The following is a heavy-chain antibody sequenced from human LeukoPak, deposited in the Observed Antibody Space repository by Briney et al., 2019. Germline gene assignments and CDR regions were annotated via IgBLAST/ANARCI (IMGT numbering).Heavy chain of an antibody. CDR2: IYPDDSDT. V-gene: IGHV5-51*01. CDR1: GYSFKNYW. Sequence: GESLKISCKGSGYSFKNYWIGWVRQMPGEGLEWMGIIYPDDSDTRYSPSFQGQVTVSADKSVSTAYLQWSSLEASDTAMYYCAIGGDSTTSCYRCFVYWGQGTLVTVSS. CDR3: AIGGDSTTSCYRCFVY. J-gene: IGHJ4*02. D-gene: IGHD2-2*01.